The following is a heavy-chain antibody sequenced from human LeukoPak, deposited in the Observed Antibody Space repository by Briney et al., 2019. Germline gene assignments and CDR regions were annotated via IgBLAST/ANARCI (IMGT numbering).Heavy chain of an antibody. CDR2: ISGSGDST. CDR1: GFTFSNYA. J-gene: IGHJ4*02. D-gene: IGHD3-16*01. Sequence: GGSLRLSCAASGFTFSNYAMPWVRQAPGKGLEWVSTISGSGDSTYYSDSVKGRFTISRDNSENTLYLQLNSLRAEDTAVYYCAKGGWGTVLDYWGQGTLATVSP. V-gene: IGHV3-23*01. CDR3: AKGGWGTVLDY.